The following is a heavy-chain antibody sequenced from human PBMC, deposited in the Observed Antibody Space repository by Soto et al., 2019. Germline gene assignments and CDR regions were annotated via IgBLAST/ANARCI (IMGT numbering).Heavy chain of an antibody. Sequence: SVKVSCKASGGTFSSYTISWVRQAPGQGLEWMGRIIPILGIANYAQKFQGRVTITADKSTSTAYMELSSLRSEDTAVYYCAREDGFQYGFGHWGQGTLVTVSS. CDR2: IIPILGIA. V-gene: IGHV1-69*04. CDR3: AREDGFQYGFGH. CDR1: GGTFSSYT. J-gene: IGHJ4*02. D-gene: IGHD3-10*01.